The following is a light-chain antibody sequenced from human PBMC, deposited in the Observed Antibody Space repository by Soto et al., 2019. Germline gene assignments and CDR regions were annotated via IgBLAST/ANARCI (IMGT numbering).Light chain of an antibody. CDR3: QQYGSSPRGYT. Sequence: EIVLTQSPGTLSLSPGERATLSCRASQSVSSSYLAWYQQKPGQAPRLLIYGASSRATGIPDRFSGSGSGTDFTLTISRLEPEDFAVYYCQQYGSSPRGYTFDQGTKLEIK. V-gene: IGKV3-20*01. CDR1: QSVSSSY. CDR2: GAS. J-gene: IGKJ2*01.